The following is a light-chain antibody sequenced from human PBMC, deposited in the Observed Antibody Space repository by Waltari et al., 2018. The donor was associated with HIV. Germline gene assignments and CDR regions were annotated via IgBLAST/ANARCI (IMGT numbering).Light chain of an antibody. J-gene: IGKJ2*01. CDR2: GAS. V-gene: IGKV3D-15*01. Sequence: EVVLTQSPATLSVSPGQRATLSCRASESVANMLAGYHQKPGQAPRLLVIGASTRAWGIPGQFSGSGLATYFTLTIHSLQSEDSCLYYCQHDITWPPPTFGQGTKVEI. CDR3: QHDITWPPPT. CDR1: ESVANM.